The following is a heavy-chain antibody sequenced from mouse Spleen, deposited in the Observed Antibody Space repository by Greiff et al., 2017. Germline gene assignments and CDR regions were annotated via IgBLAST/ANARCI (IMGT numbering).Heavy chain of an antibody. V-gene: IGHV1-69*01. CDR1: GYTFTSYW. CDR2: IDPSDSYT. CDR3: ARLDYYGSSYPPFAY. J-gene: IGHJ3*01. Sequence: VQLQQPGAELVMPGASVKLSCKASGYTFTSYWMHWVKQRPGQGLEWIGEIDPSDSYTNYNQKFKGKATLTVDKSSSTAYMQLSSLTSEDSAVYYCARLDYYGSSYPPFAYWGQGTLVTVSA. D-gene: IGHD1-1*01.